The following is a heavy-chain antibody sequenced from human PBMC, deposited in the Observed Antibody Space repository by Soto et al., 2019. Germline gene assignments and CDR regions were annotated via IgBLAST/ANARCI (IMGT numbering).Heavy chain of an antibody. V-gene: IGHV3-23*01. Sequence: GPLRLSCAASVFPFSSYVMSWVRQAPGKGLEWVSGISGGGSNTFYADYVKGRFTISRDNSKNTLLLQMNSLGAEDTAVYYCAKDSNKYSSSLRGRYFDYWGQGIGVSVSS. CDR1: VFPFSSYV. J-gene: IGHJ4*02. D-gene: IGHD4-4*01. CDR3: AKDSNKYSSSLRGRYFDY. CDR2: ISGGGSNT.